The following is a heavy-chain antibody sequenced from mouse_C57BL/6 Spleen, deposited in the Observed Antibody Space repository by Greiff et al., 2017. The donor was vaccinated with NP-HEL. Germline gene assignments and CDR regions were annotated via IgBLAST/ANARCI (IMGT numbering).Heavy chain of an antibody. V-gene: IGHV1-81*01. D-gene: IGHD4-1*01. CDR1: GSTFTSHG. J-gene: IGHJ1*03. CDR2: NYPRSGNT. Sequence: VQLQQSGAEPARPGASVKLSCKASGSTFTSHGNSWVKQRTGQGPARIGENYPRSGNTYYNEKFKGKATLTADKSSSTAYMERRSRTSEDSAVYFCARIWDVGYFDVWGTGTSVTVSS. CDR3: ARIWDVGYFDV.